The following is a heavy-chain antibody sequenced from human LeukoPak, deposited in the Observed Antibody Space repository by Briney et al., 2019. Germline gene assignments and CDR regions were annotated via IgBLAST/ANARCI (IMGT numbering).Heavy chain of an antibody. J-gene: IGHJ3*02. CDR2: ISGSGGST. Sequence: PGGSLRLSCAASGFTFSSYAMSWVRQAPGKGLEWVLAISGSGGSTYYADSVKGRFTISRDNSKNTLYLQMNSLRAEDTAVHYCAKSYDYVWGSYGYKGAFDIWGQGTMVTVSS. D-gene: IGHD3-16*01. V-gene: IGHV3-23*01. CDR3: AKSYDYVWGSYGYKGAFDI. CDR1: GFTFSSYA.